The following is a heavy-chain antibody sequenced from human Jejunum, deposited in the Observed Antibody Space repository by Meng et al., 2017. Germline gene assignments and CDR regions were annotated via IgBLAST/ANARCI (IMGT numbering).Heavy chain of an antibody. J-gene: IGHJ3*02. Sequence: SETLSLTCAVYGGSFSSYYWSWIRQPPGEGLEWIGEIHHSGSTKYNPSLKSRVTISVDTSKNQFSLTLNSVTAADTDVYYCARHYNRAFDIWGQGTMVTGSS. V-gene: IGHV4-34*01. CDR3: ARHYNRAFDI. CDR1: GGSFSSYY. D-gene: IGHD5-24*01. CDR2: IHHSGST.